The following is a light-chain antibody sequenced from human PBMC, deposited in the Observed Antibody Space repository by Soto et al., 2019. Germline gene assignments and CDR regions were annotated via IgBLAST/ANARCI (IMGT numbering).Light chain of an antibody. CDR3: QQNYITPLT. V-gene: IGKV1-39*01. CDR1: RAITNH. J-gene: IGKJ4*01. CDR2: AAS. Sequence: DVQLTQSPSPLSASVGDRVSISCRASRAITNHLNWYQQKPGKAPILLVYAASTLETGAPSRFSGSGSGTDFTLAIDSLQPEDVGTYFCQQNYITPLTFGGGTKVDIK.